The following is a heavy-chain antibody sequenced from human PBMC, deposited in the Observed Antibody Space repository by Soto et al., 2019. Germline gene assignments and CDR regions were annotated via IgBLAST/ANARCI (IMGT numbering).Heavy chain of an antibody. CDR1: GGTFSSYA. Sequence: SVKVSCKASGGTFSSYAISWVRQAPGQGLEWMGGIIPIFGTANYAQKFQGRVTITADESTSTAYMELSSLRSEDTAVYYCARDPSIAARHFYYGMDVWRQGTTVTVSS. CDR2: IIPIFGTA. J-gene: IGHJ6*02. CDR3: ARDPSIAARHFYYGMDV. D-gene: IGHD6-6*01. V-gene: IGHV1-69*13.